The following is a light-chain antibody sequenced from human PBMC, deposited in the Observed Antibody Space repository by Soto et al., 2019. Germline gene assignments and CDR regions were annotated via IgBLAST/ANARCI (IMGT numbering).Light chain of an antibody. CDR2: DVS. CDR1: SSDVGGYNY. V-gene: IGLV2-14*01. J-gene: IGLJ2*01. Sequence: QSALTQPASVSGSPGQSITISCTGTSSDVGGYNYVSWYQQHPGKAPKLMIYDVSNRPSGVSNRFSGSKSGNTASLTISGLQAEDEADYYCSSYTSSSMVFGGGPSSPS. CDR3: SSYTSSSMV.